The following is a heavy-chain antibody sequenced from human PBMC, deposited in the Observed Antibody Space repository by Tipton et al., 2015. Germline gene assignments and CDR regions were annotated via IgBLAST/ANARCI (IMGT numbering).Heavy chain of an antibody. J-gene: IGHJ4*02. CDR1: GFTFSYYY. V-gene: IGHV3-11*01. CDR3: ASPDNYYDSSGPYDY. D-gene: IGHD3-22*01. Sequence: GSLRLSCAASGFTFSYYYMSWIRQAPGKGLEWVSYISRSGGTIYYADSVKGRFTISRDNAKNSLYLQMNSLRAEDTAVYYCASPDNYYDSSGPYDYWGQGTLVTVSS. CDR2: ISRSGGTI.